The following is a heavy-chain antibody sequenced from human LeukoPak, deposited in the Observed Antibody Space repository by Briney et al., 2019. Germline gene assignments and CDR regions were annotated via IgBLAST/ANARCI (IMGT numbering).Heavy chain of an antibody. CDR2: IIPVLSIS. CDR3: ARLLPSNSWYYFDN. Sequence: SVKVSCKASGGTLSNYAISWVRQAPGQGLEWMGRIIPVLSISNYAEKFQGRVTITADKSANTAYMELRSLTSDDTAVYYCARLLPSNSWYYFDNWGQGTLVTVSS. CDR1: GGTLSNYA. J-gene: IGHJ4*02. V-gene: IGHV1-69*04. D-gene: IGHD6-13*01.